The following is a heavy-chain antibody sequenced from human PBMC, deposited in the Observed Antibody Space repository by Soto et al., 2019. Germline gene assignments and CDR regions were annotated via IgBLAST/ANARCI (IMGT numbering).Heavy chain of an antibody. V-gene: IGHV1-46*01. J-gene: IGHJ6*02. CDR3: ASEDYDILTVPTYYYYGMDV. CDR1: GYTFTSYY. Sequence: ASVKVSCKASGYTFTSYYMHWVRQAPGQGLEWMGIINPSGGSTSYAQKFQGRVTMTRDTSTSTAYMELSSLRSEDTAMYYCASEDYDILTVPTYYYYGMDVWGQGTTVTVSS. CDR2: INPSGGST. D-gene: IGHD3-9*01.